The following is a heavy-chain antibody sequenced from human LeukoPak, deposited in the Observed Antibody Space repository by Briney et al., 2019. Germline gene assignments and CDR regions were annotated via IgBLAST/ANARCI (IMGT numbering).Heavy chain of an antibody. V-gene: IGHV3-23*01. D-gene: IGHD3-10*01. Sequence: GGTLRLSCAASGFTFSSYGMSWVRQAPGKGLEWVSAISGSGGSTYYADSVKGRSTISRDNSKNTLYLQMNSLRAEDTAVYYCAKQEDIWFGELLPVDYWGQGTLVTVSS. CDR2: ISGSGGST. J-gene: IGHJ4*02. CDR1: GFTFSSYG. CDR3: AKQEDIWFGELLPVDY.